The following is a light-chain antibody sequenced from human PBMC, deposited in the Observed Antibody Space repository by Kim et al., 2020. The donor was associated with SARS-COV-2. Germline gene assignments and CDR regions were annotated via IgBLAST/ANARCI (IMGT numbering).Light chain of an antibody. J-gene: IGKJ2*01. Sequence: DVVLTQSPLSLAVTLGQSASISCRSSQGLVHSDGNIYFHWFHQRPGQSPRRLIFPVSNRDSGVPDRFNGSGSGTAFTLQISRVEAEDVGVYYCMQGTHWPPYTFCQGTKLEI. CDR3: MQGTHWPPYT. CDR1: QGLVHSDGNIY. V-gene: IGKV2-30*02. CDR2: PVS.